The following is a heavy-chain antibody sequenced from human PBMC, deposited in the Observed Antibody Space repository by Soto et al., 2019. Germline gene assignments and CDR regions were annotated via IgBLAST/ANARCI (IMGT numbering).Heavy chain of an antibody. CDR2: IYYSGST. CDR3: ARRLAVAGSPFDP. J-gene: IGHJ5*02. D-gene: IGHD6-19*01. V-gene: IGHV4-59*08. Sequence: SETLSLTGTASGGSMSSYYWSWIRQPPGKGLEWIGYIYYSGSTNYTPSLKSRVTISVDTSKNQFSLKLSSVTAADTAVYYCARRLAVAGSPFDPWGQGTLVT. CDR1: GGSMSSYY.